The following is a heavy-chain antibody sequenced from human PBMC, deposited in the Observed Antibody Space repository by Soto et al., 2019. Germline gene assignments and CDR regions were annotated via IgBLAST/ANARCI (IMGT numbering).Heavy chain of an antibody. CDR1: GFTFSSYS. V-gene: IGHV3-21*03. CDR2: ISSSSSYI. Sequence: EVQLVESGGGLVQPGGSLRLSCAASGFTFSSYSMNWVRQAPGKGLEWVSSISSSSSYIYYADSVKGRFTISRDNAKNSLYLQMNSLRAEDTAFYYCTTNNQDDRPPWLYYFYYWGQGTLVTVSS. CDR3: TTNNQDDRPPWLYYFYY. J-gene: IGHJ4*02. D-gene: IGHD5-12*01.